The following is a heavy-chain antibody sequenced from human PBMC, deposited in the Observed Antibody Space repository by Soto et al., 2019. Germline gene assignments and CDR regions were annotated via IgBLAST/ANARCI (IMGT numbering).Heavy chain of an antibody. Sequence: PGGSLRLSCAASGFTFSDYYMSWIRQAPGKGLEWVSYISSSANITYYADSVKGRFTISRDNSKNTLYLQMNGLRADDTAIYFCAKHVASSWRYYFAHWGQGTLVTVSS. D-gene: IGHD6-13*01. CDR1: GFTFSDYY. V-gene: IGHV3-11*01. J-gene: IGHJ4*02. CDR2: ISSSANIT. CDR3: AKHVASSWRYYFAH.